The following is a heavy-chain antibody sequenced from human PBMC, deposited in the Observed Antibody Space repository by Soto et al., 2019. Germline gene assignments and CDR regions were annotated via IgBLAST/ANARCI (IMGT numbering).Heavy chain of an antibody. D-gene: IGHD2-15*01. V-gene: IGHV4-39*01. CDR2: IYYSGST. CDR1: GGSISSSSYC. Sequence: SETLSLTCTVSGGSISSSSYCWGWIRQPPGKGLEWIGSIYYSGSTYYNPSLKSRVTISVDTSKNQFSLKLSSVTAADTAVYYCASGGVVVAATATYYYYGMDVWGQGTTVTVSS. J-gene: IGHJ6*02. CDR3: ASGGVVVAATATYYYYGMDV.